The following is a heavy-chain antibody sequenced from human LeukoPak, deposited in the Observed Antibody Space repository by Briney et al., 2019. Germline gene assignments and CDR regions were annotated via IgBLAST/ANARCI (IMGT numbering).Heavy chain of an antibody. CDR1: GGSISSSNW. D-gene: IGHD6-19*01. Sequence: PSETLSLTCAVSGGSISSSNWWSWVRQPPGKGLEWIGEIYHSGSTNYNPSLKSRVTISVDKSKNQFSLKLSSVTAADTAVYYCARDRGDSSGWYFHDAFGIWGQGTMVTVSS. J-gene: IGHJ3*02. CDR2: IYHSGST. V-gene: IGHV4-4*02. CDR3: ARDRGDSSGWYFHDAFGI.